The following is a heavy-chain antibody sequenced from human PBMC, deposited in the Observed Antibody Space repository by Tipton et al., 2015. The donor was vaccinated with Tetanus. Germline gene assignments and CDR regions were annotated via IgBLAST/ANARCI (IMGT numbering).Heavy chain of an antibody. J-gene: IGHJ6*02. Sequence: LRLSCTVSGGSINNYYWSWIRQPPGRGLEWIAYIFYSGSTNYSPSLKSRVTISVDTSKNQFSLRLSSVTAADTAVYYCARDHGITWGGMGYYYGMDVWGQGTTVTVSS. CDR2: IFYSGST. V-gene: IGHV4-59*12. D-gene: IGHD3-16*01. CDR1: GGSINNYY. CDR3: ARDHGITWGGMGYYYGMDV.